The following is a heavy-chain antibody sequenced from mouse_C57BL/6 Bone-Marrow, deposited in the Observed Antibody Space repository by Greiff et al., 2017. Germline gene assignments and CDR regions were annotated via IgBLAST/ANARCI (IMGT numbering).Heavy chain of an antibody. J-gene: IGHJ2*01. CDR2: IDPENGDT. Sequence: EVKLQESGAELVRPGASVKLSCTASGFNIKDDYMHWVKQRPEQGLEWIGWIDPENGDTEYASKFQGKATITADTSSNTAYLQLSSLTSEDTAVYYCTTDSSGYGYWGQGTTRTVSS. D-gene: IGHD3-2*02. V-gene: IGHV14-4*01. CDR3: TTDSSGYGY. CDR1: GFNIKDDY.